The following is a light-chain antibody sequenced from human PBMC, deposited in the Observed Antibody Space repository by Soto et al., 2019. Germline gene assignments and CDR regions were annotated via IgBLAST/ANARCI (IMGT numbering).Light chain of an antibody. V-gene: IGLV2-14*01. CDR1: NXDVGGYNY. J-gene: IGLJ2*01. CDR3: SSHTSTSTLV. Sequence: QSVLAQPASVSGSPGQSITISCTGTNXDVGGYNYVSWYQQHPGKAPKLLIYEVSYRPSGVSNRFSGSKSGNTASLTISGLQAEDEADYFCSSHTSTSTLVFGGGTKVTVL. CDR2: EVS.